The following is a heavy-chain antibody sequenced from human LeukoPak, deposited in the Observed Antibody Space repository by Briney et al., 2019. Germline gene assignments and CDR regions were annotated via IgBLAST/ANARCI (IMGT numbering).Heavy chain of an antibody. CDR2: IRYDGSNK. CDR1: GFTFSSYG. Sequence: PGGSLRLSCAASGFTFSSYGMHWVRQAPGKGLEWVAFIRYDGSNKYYADSVKGRFTISRDNSKNMLYLQMNSLRAEDTAVYYCGGYYFDYWGQGTLVTVSS. V-gene: IGHV3-30*02. J-gene: IGHJ4*02. CDR3: GGYYFDY.